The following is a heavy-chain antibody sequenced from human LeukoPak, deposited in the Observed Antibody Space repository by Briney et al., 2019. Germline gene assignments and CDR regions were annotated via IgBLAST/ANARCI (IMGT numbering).Heavy chain of an antibody. CDR2: IYSSGNT. D-gene: IGHD3-3*01. CDR3: ARGVVITGLDY. J-gene: IGHJ4*02. Sequence: SETLSLTCTVSGGFISSYYWNWIRQTPGKGLEWIGSIYSSGNTNYNPSLKSRVTISVDTSKNHFSLMLTSVTAADTAVYYCARGVVITGLDYWGQGTLVTVSS. CDR1: GGFISSYY. V-gene: IGHV4-59*01.